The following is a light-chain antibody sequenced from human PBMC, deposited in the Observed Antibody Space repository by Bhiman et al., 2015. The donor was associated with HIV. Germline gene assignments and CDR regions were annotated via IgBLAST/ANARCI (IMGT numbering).Light chain of an antibody. CDR1: STNIGANT. V-gene: IGLV1-44*01. CDR2: GNN. CDR3: AAWDSRLNAWV. Sequence: QSMLTQPPSASGTPGQRVTISCSGSSTNIGANTINWYQQVPGTAPKLLISGNNQRPSGIPDRFSGSRSGTSASLDISGLQAEDEADYYCAAWDSRLNAWVIGGGTKLTVL. J-gene: IGLJ3*02.